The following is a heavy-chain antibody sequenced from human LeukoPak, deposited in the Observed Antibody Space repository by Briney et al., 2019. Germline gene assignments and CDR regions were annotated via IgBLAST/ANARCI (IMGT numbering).Heavy chain of an antibody. J-gene: IGHJ4*02. CDR2: IKSKTDGGTT. CDR1: GFIFNTFW. Sequence: PGGSLRLSCAAAGFIFNTFWMNWVRQAPAKGLEWVGRIKSKTDGGTTDCAAPVKGSFTISRDHSKNTLYLQMNRLRAEDTAVYYCATTPYCGGDCHRIYFDYWGQGTLVTVSS. CDR3: ATTPYCGGDCHRIYFDY. V-gene: IGHV3-15*07. D-gene: IGHD2-21*02.